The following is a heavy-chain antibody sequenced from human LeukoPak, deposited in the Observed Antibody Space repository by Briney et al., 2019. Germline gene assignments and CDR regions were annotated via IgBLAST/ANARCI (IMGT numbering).Heavy chain of an antibody. CDR1: GFPFNYYG. J-gene: IGHJ3*02. D-gene: IGHD1-26*01. CDR2: ISSSGSYI. V-gene: IGHV3-21*01. Sequence: GGSLRLSCAASGFPFNYYGMNWVRQAPGKGLEWVSPISSSGSYIYYADSVKGRFTISRDNAKNSLYLQMNSLRAEDTAVYYCAREPQGGGSAAFDIWGQGTMVTVSS. CDR3: AREPQGGGSAAFDI.